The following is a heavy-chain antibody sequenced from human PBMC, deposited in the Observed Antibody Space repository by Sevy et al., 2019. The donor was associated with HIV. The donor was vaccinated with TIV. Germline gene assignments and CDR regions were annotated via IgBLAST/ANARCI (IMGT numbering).Heavy chain of an antibody. CDR3: TRSFSVTWYPHY. J-gene: IGHJ4*02. D-gene: IGHD6-13*01. CDR1: GFTFGDYA. Sequence: GGSLRLSCTTSGFTFGDYAMGWFRQAPGKGLEWVGFIRTTASGGTTDYAASVKGTFIMSRDDSKSIAYLQMNSLKTADTAVYYCTRSFSVTWYPHYWGQGTLVTVSS. V-gene: IGHV3-49*03. CDR2: IRTTASGGTT.